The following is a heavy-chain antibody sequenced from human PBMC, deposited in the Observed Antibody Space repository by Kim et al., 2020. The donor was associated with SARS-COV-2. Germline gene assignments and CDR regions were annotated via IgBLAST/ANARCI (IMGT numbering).Heavy chain of an antibody. CDR3: VKDRAVAGVWKASWYFDL. V-gene: IGHV3-13*01. J-gene: IGHJ2*01. CDR1: GFTFSRYD. Sequence: GGSLRLSCAASGFTFSRYDMHWVRQASGKGLEWVAAIGTTGDTYYLDSVKGRFTISRENVENSLYLQMNNLGAGDTAVYYCVKDRAVAGVWKASWYFDLWGRGTLVTVSS. CDR2: IGTTGDT. D-gene: IGHD6-13*01.